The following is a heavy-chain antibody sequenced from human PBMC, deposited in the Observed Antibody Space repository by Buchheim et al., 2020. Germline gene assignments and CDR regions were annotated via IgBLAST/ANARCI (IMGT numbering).Heavy chain of an antibody. J-gene: IGHJ4*02. Sequence: QVQLVESGGGVVQPGRSLRLSCAASGFTFSSYAMHWVRQAPGKGLEWVAVISYDGSNKYYADSVKGRFTISRDNSKNTLYLQMNSLRAEDTAVYYCARDGYYDILTGYSAFDYWGQGTL. D-gene: IGHD3-9*01. CDR1: GFTFSSYA. CDR3: ARDGYYDILTGYSAFDY. CDR2: ISYDGSNK. V-gene: IGHV3-30*04.